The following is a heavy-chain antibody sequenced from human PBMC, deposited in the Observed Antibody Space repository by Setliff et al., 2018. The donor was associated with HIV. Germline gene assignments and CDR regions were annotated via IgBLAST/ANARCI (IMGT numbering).Heavy chain of an antibody. V-gene: IGHV4-39*01. CDR1: GGSISSSNYY. CDR2: ISYSGRT. Sequence: SETVSLTCSVSGGSISSSNYYWGWIRQPPGKGLQWIGSISYSGRTYYNPSLKSRLPISADTSKNQFSLKLTSVTASDTAVYYCRRHRGVSDSSGWYGISWFDPWGQGTLVTVSS. D-gene: IGHD6-19*01. CDR3: RRHRGVSDSSGWYGISWFDP. J-gene: IGHJ5*01.